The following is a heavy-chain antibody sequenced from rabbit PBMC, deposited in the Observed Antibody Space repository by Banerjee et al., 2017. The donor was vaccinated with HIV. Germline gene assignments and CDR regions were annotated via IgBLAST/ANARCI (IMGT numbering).Heavy chain of an antibody. CDR3: ARDLAGVIGWNFNL. CDR2: IYTGSSRNV. CDR1: GFSFSNNYV. V-gene: IGHV1S45*01. D-gene: IGHD4-1*01. Sequence: QEQLKETGGGLVKPEGSLTLTCTASGFSFSNNYVMCWVRQAPGKGLEWIGCIYTGSSRNVVYASWATGRFTISKTSSTTVTLQMTSLTAADTATYLCARDLAGVIGWNFNLWGPGTLVTVS. J-gene: IGHJ4*01.